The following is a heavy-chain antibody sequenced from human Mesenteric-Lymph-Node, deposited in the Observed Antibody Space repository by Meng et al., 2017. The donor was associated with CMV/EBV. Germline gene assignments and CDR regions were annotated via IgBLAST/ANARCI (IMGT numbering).Heavy chain of an antibody. V-gene: IGHV3-74*01. J-gene: IGHJ6*02. CDR1: GFTFSSYW. CDR3: ARDQVVPAARAADYYYYYGMDV. CDR2: INNGGSTT. D-gene: IGHD2-2*01. Sequence: GGSLRLSCAASGFTFSSYWMHWVRQAPGKGLVWVSHINNGGSTTNYADSVKGRFTISRDNAKNTLYLQMNSLRAEDTAVYYCARDQVVPAARAADYYYYYGMDVWGQGTTVTVSS.